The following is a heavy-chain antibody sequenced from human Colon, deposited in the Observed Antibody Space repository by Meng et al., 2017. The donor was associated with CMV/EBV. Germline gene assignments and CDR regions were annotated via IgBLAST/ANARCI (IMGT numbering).Heavy chain of an antibody. CDR2: IVPIFVTP. Sequence: QVQVVLSGAGVKKPGSSVNVSCRTSGGSFSNYAVSWVRQAPGQGLEWMGGIVPIFVTPNYAQKFQGRVTVTADESTSTAYMELSSLTSEDTAIYYCARARDRDGLYNFDSWGQGTLVTVSS. CDR1: GGSFSNYA. J-gene: IGHJ4*02. D-gene: IGHD5-24*01. CDR3: ARARDRDGLYNFDS. V-gene: IGHV1-69*12.